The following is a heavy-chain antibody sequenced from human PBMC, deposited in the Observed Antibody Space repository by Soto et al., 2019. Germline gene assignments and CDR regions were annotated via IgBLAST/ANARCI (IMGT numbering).Heavy chain of an antibody. Sequence: QVQLVESGGGLVKPGGSLRLSCAASGFSFSDYYMSWIRQAPGKGLEWVSYISFSTTSIYYADSVKGRFTISRDNAKNSLYLQMNSLRVEDTAVYYCARDIEPPRLFFDYWGQGILVTVSS. J-gene: IGHJ4*02. CDR1: GFSFSDYY. V-gene: IGHV3-11*01. CDR2: ISFSTTSI. D-gene: IGHD3-10*01. CDR3: ARDIEPPRLFFDY.